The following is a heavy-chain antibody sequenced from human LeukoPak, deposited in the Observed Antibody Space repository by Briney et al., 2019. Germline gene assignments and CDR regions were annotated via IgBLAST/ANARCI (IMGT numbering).Heavy chain of an antibody. D-gene: IGHD1-20*01. CDR2: VYYSGSS. Sequence: KPSETLSLTCTVSGDSINNDNNNWAWIRQPPGKGLEWMGNVYYSGSSHYNPTLKGRVTISVTSKTQFSLKLSSVTAADTAVYYCATYNWGVTVQKRTFDYWGQGTLVTVSS. CDR3: ATYNWGVTVQKRTFDY. CDR1: GDSINNDNNN. V-gene: IGHV4-39*07. J-gene: IGHJ4*02.